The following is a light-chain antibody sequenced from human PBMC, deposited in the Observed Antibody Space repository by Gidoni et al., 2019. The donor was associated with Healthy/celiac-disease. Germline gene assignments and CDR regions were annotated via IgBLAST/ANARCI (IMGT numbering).Light chain of an antibody. J-gene: IGKJ2*01. CDR3: QQSYSTLLYT. Sequence: DIQMTQSPSSLSASVGDRVTITCRASQSISSYLNWYQQKPGKAPKLLIYAASSLQSGVPSRCSGSGSGTDFTLTISSLQPEDSATYYCQQSYSTLLYTFGQGTKLEIK. CDR1: QSISSY. CDR2: AAS. V-gene: IGKV1-39*01.